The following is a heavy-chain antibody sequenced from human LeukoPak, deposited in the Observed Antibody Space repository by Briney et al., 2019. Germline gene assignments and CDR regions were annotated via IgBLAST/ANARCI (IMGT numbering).Heavy chain of an antibody. J-gene: IGHJ4*02. V-gene: IGHV1-24*01. CDR3: ATDPIVRLQYNY. D-gene: IGHD4-11*01. Sequence: ASVKVSCKVSGYTLTELSMHWVRQAPGKGLEWMGGFDPEDGETIYAQKFQGRVTMTEDTSTDTAYMDLSSLRSEDTAVYYCATDPIVRLQYNYWGQGTLVTVSS. CDR2: FDPEDGET. CDR1: GYTLTELS.